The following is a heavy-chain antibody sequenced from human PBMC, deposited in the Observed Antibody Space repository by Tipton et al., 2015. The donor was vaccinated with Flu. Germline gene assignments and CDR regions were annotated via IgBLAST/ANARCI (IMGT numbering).Heavy chain of an antibody. Sequence: TLSLTCSVSGDSISGSSTYYWSWIRQPAGKGLEWIGRIYANGNTNYNPSLKSRVTISLDTSRNQLSLKLASVTAADTAVYYCARRDYSNYVSDPKSWFDPWGQGTLVTISS. CDR1: GDSISGSSTYY. CDR3: ARRDYSNYVSDPKSWFDP. V-gene: IGHV4-61*02. CDR2: IYANGNT. J-gene: IGHJ5*02. D-gene: IGHD4-11*01.